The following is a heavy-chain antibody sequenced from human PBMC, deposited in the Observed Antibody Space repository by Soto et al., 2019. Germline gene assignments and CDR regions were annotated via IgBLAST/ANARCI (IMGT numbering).Heavy chain of an antibody. CDR2: ISGSGGST. J-gene: IGHJ3*02. CDR1: GFTFSSYA. Sequence: EVQLLESGGGLVQPGGSLRLSCAASGFTFSSYAMSWVRQAPGKGLEWVSAISGSGGSTYYADSVKGRFTISRDNSKNTLYLQMNSLRAEDTAVYYCAKYLDYDILTGYYNAFDIWGQGTMVTVSS. D-gene: IGHD3-9*01. V-gene: IGHV3-23*01. CDR3: AKYLDYDILTGYYNAFDI.